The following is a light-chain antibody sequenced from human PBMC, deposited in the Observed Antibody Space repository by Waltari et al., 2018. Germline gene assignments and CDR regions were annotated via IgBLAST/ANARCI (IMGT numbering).Light chain of an antibody. J-gene: IGLJ3*02. CDR2: NVS. V-gene: IGLV2-11*01. CDR3: WSFTGSYWM. CDR1: SGDVGASHY. Sequence: QSALTQPRSVSASPGQSVTISCSGTSGDVGASHYPAWPQPHPGKAPKVMIFNVSKRPSGVPDRLSGSKSGNPASLGISGLQAEDEADYYCWSFTGSYWMFGGGTRLTVL.